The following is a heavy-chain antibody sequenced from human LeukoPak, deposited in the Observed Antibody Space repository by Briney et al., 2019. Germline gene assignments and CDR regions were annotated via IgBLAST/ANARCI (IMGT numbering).Heavy chain of an antibody. CDR3: AQPFAVVTPN. CDR1: GFTFSSYA. Sequence: GGSLRLSCAASGFTFSSYAMHWVRQAPGKGLEYVSAISSNGGSTYYANSVKGRFTISRDNSKNTLYLQMNSLRAEDTAVYYCAQPFAVVTPNWGQGTLVTVSS. CDR2: ISSNGGST. V-gene: IGHV3-64*01. J-gene: IGHJ4*02. D-gene: IGHD4-23*01.